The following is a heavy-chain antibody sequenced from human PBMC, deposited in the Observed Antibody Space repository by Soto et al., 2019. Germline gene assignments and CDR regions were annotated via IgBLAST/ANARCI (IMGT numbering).Heavy chain of an antibody. Sequence: QVQLQESGPGLVKPSQTLSLTCTVSGGSISSGGYYWSWIRQHPGKGLEWIGYIYYSGSTYYNPSLKSRVTISVDTSKNQFSLKLSSVTAADTAVYYCARLYYYDSSGYFNPHAFDIWGQGTMVTVSS. CDR1: GGSISSGGYY. V-gene: IGHV4-31*03. CDR3: ARLYYYDSSGYFNPHAFDI. D-gene: IGHD3-22*01. J-gene: IGHJ3*02. CDR2: IYYSGST.